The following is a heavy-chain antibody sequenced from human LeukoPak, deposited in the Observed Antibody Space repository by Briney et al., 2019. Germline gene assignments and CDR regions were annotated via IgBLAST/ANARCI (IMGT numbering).Heavy chain of an antibody. D-gene: IGHD5-18*01. Sequence: GGSLRLSCAASGFIFSPYWVTWVRQAPGMGLEWVANMKEDGGEKFYVDSVRGRFTISRDNAKNTLYLQMNSLRAEDTAVYYCAKDVDTAMVTYYFDYWGQGTLVTVSS. CDR2: MKEDGGEK. CDR1: GFIFSPYW. V-gene: IGHV3-7*01. J-gene: IGHJ4*02. CDR3: AKDVDTAMVTYYFDY.